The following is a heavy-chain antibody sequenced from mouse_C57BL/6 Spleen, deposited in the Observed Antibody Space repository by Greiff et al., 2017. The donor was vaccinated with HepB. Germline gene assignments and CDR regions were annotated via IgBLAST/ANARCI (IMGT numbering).Heavy chain of an antibody. CDR1: GYTFTTYP. CDR3: ARQVYYGSSSYYAMDY. CDR2: FHPYNDDT. V-gene: IGHV1-47*01. J-gene: IGHJ4*01. D-gene: IGHD1-1*01. Sequence: VQLQQSGAELVKPGASVKMSCKASGYTFTTYPIEWMKQNHGKSLEWIGNFHPYNDDTKYNEKFKGKATLTVEKSSSTVYLELSRLTSDDSAVYYCARQVYYGSSSYYAMDYWGQRTSVTVSS.